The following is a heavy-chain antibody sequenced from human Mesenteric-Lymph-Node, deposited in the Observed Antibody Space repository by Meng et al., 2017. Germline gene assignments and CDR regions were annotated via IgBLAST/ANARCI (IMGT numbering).Heavy chain of an antibody. V-gene: IGHV3-7*01. CDR1: GFTFSSYS. CDR2: IKQDGSEK. CDR3: ARDRTSGN. Sequence: GESLKISCAASGFTFSSYSMNWVRQAPGKGLEWVANIKQDGSEKYYVDSVKGRFTISRDNAKNSLYLQMDSLRAEDTAVYYCARDRTSGNWGQGTLVTVSS. D-gene: IGHD1-26*01. J-gene: IGHJ4*02.